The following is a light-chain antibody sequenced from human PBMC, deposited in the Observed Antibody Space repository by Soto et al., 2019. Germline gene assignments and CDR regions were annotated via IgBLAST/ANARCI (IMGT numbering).Light chain of an antibody. J-gene: IGKJ3*01. Sequence: EIVMTQSPVTLSASPGERVTLSCRASQGVGSDVAGYQQKPGQAPGLLIYGASIREVGVPARFSGSGSGTEFTLTISSLQSEDFAVYYCQQYNNWPPFTYGPGTIVDIK. CDR1: QGVGSD. CDR3: QQYNNWPPFT. V-gene: IGKV3-15*01. CDR2: GAS.